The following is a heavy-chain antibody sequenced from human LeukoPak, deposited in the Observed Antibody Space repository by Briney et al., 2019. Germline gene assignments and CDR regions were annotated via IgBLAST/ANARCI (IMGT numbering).Heavy chain of an antibody. Sequence: GGSLRLSCAASGFTFSSYAMHWVRQAPGKRLEWVAVISYDGSNKYYADSVKGRFTISRDNSKNTLYLQMNSLRAEDTAVYYCAKEWGVAVAGTWLDYWGQGTLVTVSS. CDR2: ISYDGSNK. J-gene: IGHJ4*02. CDR1: GFTFSSYA. D-gene: IGHD6-19*01. V-gene: IGHV3-30*04. CDR3: AKEWGVAVAGTWLDY.